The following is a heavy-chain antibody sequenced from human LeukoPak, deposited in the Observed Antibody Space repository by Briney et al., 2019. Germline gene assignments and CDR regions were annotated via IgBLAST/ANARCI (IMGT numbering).Heavy chain of an antibody. D-gene: IGHD3-3*01. CDR2: INHSGST. CDR1: GGSFSGYY. CDR3: ARRNPYAWSSSSAYSYYYMDV. V-gene: IGHV4-34*01. Sequence: PSETLSLTCAVYGGSFSGYYWSWIRQPPGKGLEWIGEINHSGSTYYNPSLKSRVTISVDTSKGQFSLKLSSVTAADTAVYYCARRNPYAWSSSSAYSYYYMDVWGKGTTVTISS. J-gene: IGHJ6*03.